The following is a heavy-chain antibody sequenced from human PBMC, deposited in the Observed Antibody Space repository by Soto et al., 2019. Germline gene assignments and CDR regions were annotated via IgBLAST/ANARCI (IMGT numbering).Heavy chain of an antibody. CDR1: GGSITSSY. V-gene: IGHV4-59*01. CDR3: ARGEDAFFCYGLDV. D-gene: IGHD3-3*01. Sequence: SETLSLTCTVSGGSITSSYWSWIRRPPGKGLEWIAYIYDTGISGYTPSTSYNPSLKSRVTMSVDTSKSQFSLKLTSVTAADTAVYYCARGEDAFFCYGLDVWGQGITVTVSS. J-gene: IGHJ6*02. CDR2: IYDTGISGYTPST.